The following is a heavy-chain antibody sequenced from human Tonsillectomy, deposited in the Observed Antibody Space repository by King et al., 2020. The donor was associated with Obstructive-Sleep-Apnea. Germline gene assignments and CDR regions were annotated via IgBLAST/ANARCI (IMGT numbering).Heavy chain of an antibody. D-gene: IGHD1-26*01. J-gene: IGHJ4*02. Sequence: QLQESGPGLVKPSETLSLTCTGSGGSISSSSYYWGWIRQPPGKGLEWIGSIYYSWSTSYNPSLKSRVTISVDTSKNQFSLKLSAVTAADTAVYYCARDSSGSIDYWGQGTLVTVSS. CDR2: IYYSWST. CDR3: ARDSSGSIDY. V-gene: IGHV4-39*07. CDR1: GGSISSSSYY.